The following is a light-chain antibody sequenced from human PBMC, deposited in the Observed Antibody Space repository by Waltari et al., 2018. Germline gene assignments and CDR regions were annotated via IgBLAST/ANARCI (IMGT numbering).Light chain of an antibody. J-gene: IGLJ1*01. Sequence: QSVLTQPPSVPGAPGPRVTISGHGSRSNIGAGIAVNWYQQFPEPAPKLLIYVNSNRPSGVPDRFSGSKSGTSASLAISGLQAGDEADYYCQSYGSGLSALYVFGTGTKVTVL. CDR1: RSNIGAGIA. CDR3: QSYGSGLSALYV. V-gene: IGLV1-40*01. CDR2: VNS.